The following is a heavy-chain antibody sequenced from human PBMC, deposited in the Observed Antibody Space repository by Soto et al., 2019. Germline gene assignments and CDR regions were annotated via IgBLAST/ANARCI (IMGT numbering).Heavy chain of an antibody. CDR1: GDSISSSSYY. CDR3: ARLDYDILTGYYNPLGY. V-gene: IGHV4-39*01. D-gene: IGHD3-9*01. CDR2: IYYSGST. J-gene: IGHJ4*02. Sequence: SETLSLTCTVSGDSISSSSYYWGWIRQPPGKGLECIGSIYYSGSTYYNPSLKSRVTISVDTSKNQFSLKLSSVTAADTAVYYCARLDYDILTGYYNPLGYWGQGTLVTVSS.